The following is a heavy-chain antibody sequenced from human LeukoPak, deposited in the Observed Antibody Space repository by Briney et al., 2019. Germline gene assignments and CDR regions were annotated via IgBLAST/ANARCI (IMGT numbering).Heavy chain of an antibody. CDR2: ISSSNSYM. Sequence: GGSLRFSCAASGFTFSSYSMNWVRQAPGKGLEWVSSISSSNSYMYYADSVKGRFTISRDNAKNSLYLQMNSLRAEDTAVYYCARDYFAVANNGDGFDIWGQGTMVTISS. CDR3: ARDYFAVANNGDGFDI. J-gene: IGHJ3*02. CDR1: GFTFSSYS. D-gene: IGHD6-19*01. V-gene: IGHV3-21*01.